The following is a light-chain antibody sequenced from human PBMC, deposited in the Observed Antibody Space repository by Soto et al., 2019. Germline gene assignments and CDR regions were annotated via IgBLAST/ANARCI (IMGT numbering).Light chain of an antibody. CDR3: SSYTNINTRACV. CDR1: SGDIGSYNR. Sequence: QSALTQPASVSGSPGQSITISCTGTSGDIGSYNRVSWYQQHPGKAPKLIIYEVTDRPSGVSNRFSGSKSGNTASLTISGLQADDEAEDYCSSYTNINTRACVFGAGTKVTVL. V-gene: IGLV2-14*01. J-gene: IGLJ1*01. CDR2: EVT.